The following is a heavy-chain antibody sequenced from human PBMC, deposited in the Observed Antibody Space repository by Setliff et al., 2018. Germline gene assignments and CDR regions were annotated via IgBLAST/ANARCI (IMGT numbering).Heavy chain of an antibody. CDR2: VSGSQTT. CDR3: TRPALDLEFDL. J-gene: IGHJ4*02. D-gene: IGHD1-1*01. CDR1: GFIFSNFA. V-gene: IGHV3-23*01. Sequence: PGGSLRLSCATSGFIFSNFAMSWVRQAPGKGLQWVATVSGSQTTYYADSVKGRFSISRDNSKNTVDLEMRSLTADDTALYYCTRPALDLEFDLWGQGTRVTVSS.